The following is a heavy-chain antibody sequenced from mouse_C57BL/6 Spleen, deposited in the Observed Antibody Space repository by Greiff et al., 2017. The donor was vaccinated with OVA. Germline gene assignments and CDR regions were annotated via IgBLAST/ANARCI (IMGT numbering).Heavy chain of an antibody. J-gene: IGHJ1*03. CDR2: ISYDGSN. D-gene: IGHD1-1*01. V-gene: IGHV3-6*01. Sequence: EVKLMESGPGLVKPSQSLSLTCSVTGYSITSGYYWNWIRQFPGNKLEWMGYISYDGSNNYNPSLKNRISITRDTSKNQFFLKLNSVTTEDTATYYCARESGSTLYFDVWGTGTTVTVSS. CDR1: GYSITSGYY. CDR3: ARESGSTLYFDV.